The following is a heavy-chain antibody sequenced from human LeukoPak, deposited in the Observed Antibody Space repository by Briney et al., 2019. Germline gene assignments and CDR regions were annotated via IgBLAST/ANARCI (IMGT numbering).Heavy chain of an antibody. J-gene: IGHJ4*02. CDR1: GFTFSSYA. CDR3: ATDTAMVPLDY. V-gene: IGHV3-23*01. D-gene: IGHD5-18*01. CDR2: ISGSGGST. Sequence: GGSLGLSCAASGFTFSSYAMSWVRQAPGKGLEWVSAISGSGGSTYYADSVKGRFTISRDNSKNTLYLQMNSLRAEDTAVYYCATDTAMVPLDYWGQGTLVTVSS.